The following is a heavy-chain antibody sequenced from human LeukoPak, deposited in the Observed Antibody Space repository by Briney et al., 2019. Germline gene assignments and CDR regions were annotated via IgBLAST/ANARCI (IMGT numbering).Heavy chain of an antibody. CDR3: ARVLRATVAGLGY. V-gene: IGHV1-8*01. D-gene: IGHD6-19*01. CDR2: MNPNSGNT. Sequence: ASVKVSCKASGYTFTSYDINWVRQATGQGLEWMGWMNPNSGNTGYAQKFQGRVTMTRNTSISTAYMELSSLRSEDTAVYYRARVLRATVAGLGYWGQGTLVTVSS. J-gene: IGHJ4*02. CDR1: GYTFTSYD.